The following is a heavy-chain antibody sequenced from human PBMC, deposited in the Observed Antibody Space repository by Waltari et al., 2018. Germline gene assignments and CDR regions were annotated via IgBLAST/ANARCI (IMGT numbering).Heavy chain of an antibody. CDR2: ISSDSSIM. D-gene: IGHD3-10*01. CDR1: GSPFSTYN. Sequence: EVQLVESGGGPVQPGGSLRLACAASGSPFSTYNMNWVRQAPGKGLEWVSYISSDSSIMYYADSVKGRFTISRDNAKNSLYLHMNSLRAEDTAVYYCARDKSGLGYWGQGTLVTVSS. J-gene: IGHJ4*02. V-gene: IGHV3-48*01. CDR3: ARDKSGLGY.